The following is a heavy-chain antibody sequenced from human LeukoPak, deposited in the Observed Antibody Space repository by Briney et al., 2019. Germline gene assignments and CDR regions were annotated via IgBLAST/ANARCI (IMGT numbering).Heavy chain of an antibody. CDR2: ISYDGSNK. CDR3: ARDAIAVTGTTGALFDY. J-gene: IGHJ4*02. D-gene: IGHD1-20*01. CDR1: LFTLSSYA. V-gene: IGHV3-30*04. Sequence: GRTLRLSPAPSLFTLSSYAMHSLSEAPGKRLESGSVISYDGSNKYYADSVKGRFTISRDNSKNTLYLQMNSLRAEDTAVYYCARDAIAVTGTTGALFDYWGQGTLVTVSS.